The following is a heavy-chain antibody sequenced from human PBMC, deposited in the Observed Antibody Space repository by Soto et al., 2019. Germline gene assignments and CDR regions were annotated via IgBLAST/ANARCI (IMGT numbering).Heavy chain of an antibody. CDR3: ARDVTGHDHYETIGYYFDH. J-gene: IGHJ4*02. Sequence: ASVKVSCKASGYSFTNFHIHWVRQAPGQGLEWMGMTDPSGGITRDAQRLQGRITMTRDASTSTVYMELRSLTSEDTAVYYCARDVTGHDHYETIGYYFDHWGQGTLVTVSS. CDR1: GYSFTNFH. CDR2: TDPSGGIT. V-gene: IGHV1-46*01. D-gene: IGHD3-22*01.